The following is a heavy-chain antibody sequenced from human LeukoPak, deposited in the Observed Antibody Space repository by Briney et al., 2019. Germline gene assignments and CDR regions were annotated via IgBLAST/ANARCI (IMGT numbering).Heavy chain of an antibody. D-gene: IGHD3-3*01. Sequence: LTGGSLRLSCAASGFTFSSYAMSWVRQAPGKGLEWVSAISGSGGSTYYADSVKGRFTISRDNSKNTLCLQMNSLRAEDTAVYYCAKGDITIFGVVIPPGWYYWGQGTLVTVSS. V-gene: IGHV3-23*01. CDR1: GFTFSSYA. CDR2: ISGSGGST. J-gene: IGHJ4*02. CDR3: AKGDITIFGVVIPPGWYY.